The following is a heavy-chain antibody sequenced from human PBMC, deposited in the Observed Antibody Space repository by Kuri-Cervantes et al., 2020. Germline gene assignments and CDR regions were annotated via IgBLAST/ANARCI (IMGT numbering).Heavy chain of an antibody. Sequence: SETLSLTCTVSGGSISTYYWSWIRQPAGKGLEWIGRIYSSGSTNYNPSLKSRLTMSVATSKNQFSLKLSSVTAADTAVYYCAKVREVSTITTFWFDPWGQGTLVTVSS. V-gene: IGHV4-4*07. D-gene: IGHD4-11*01. CDR3: AKVREVSTITTFWFDP. CDR1: GGSISTYY. CDR2: IYSSGST. J-gene: IGHJ5*02.